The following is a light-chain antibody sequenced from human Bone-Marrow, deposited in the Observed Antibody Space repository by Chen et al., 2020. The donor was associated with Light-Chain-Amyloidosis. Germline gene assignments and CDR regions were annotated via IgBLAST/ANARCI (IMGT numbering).Light chain of an antibody. CDR3: QSYQGSSQGV. Sequence: NFMLTQRHSVSESPRKTVIISSPRSSGSIATNYVQWYQQRPGSSPTTVIYEDDQRPSGVPDRFSGSIDRSSNSASRTISGRKTEDEADYYCQSYQGSSQGVFGGGTKLTVL. V-gene: IGLV6-57*01. J-gene: IGLJ3*02. CDR2: EDD. CDR1: SGSIATNY.